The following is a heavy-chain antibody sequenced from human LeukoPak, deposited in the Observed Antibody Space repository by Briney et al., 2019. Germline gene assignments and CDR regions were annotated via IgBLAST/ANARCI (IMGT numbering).Heavy chain of an antibody. CDR2: IDIDGSST. J-gene: IGHJ4*02. Sequence: PGGSLRLSCAASGFTFRNYWMHWVRHAPGKGLVWVSRIDIDGSSTTYADSVKGRFTISRDNAKNTLFLQMNSLRAEDTAVYYCVRGSNYYFDYWGQGTLVTVSS. D-gene: IGHD1-26*01. V-gene: IGHV3-74*01. CDR3: VRGSNYYFDY. CDR1: GFTFRNYW.